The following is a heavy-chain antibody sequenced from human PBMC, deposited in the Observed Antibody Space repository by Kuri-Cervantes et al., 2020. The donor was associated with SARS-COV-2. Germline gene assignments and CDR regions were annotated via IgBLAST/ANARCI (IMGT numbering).Heavy chain of an antibody. D-gene: IGHD6-19*01. J-gene: IGHJ4*02. V-gene: IGHV3-64*01. CDR1: GFTFSSDA. CDR3: AKESSTVAGLHSAFDY. Sequence: GESLKISCAASGFTFSSDAMHWVRQAPGKGLEYVSAISSNGGSTYYANSVKGRFTISRDNSKNTLYLQMGRLRAEDMAVYYCAKESSTVAGLHSAFDYWGQGTLVTVSS. CDR2: ISSNGGST.